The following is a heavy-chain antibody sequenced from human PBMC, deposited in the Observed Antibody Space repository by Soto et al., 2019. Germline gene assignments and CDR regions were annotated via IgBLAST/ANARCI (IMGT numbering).Heavy chain of an antibody. CDR3: VKEAATITIFGVVSTSEDV. V-gene: IGHV3-64D*06. Sequence: GSLRLSCSASGFTFSNYAMHWVRQAPGKGLEYVSAISSNGGSTYYADSVKGRFTISRDNSKNTLYLQMSSLRPEDTAVYYCVKEAATITIFGVVSTSEDVWGQGTTVTVSS. CDR1: GFTFSNYA. CDR2: ISSNGGST. D-gene: IGHD3-3*01. J-gene: IGHJ6*02.